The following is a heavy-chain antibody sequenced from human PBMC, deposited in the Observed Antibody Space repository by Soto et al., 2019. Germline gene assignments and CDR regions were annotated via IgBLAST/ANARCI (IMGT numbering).Heavy chain of an antibody. CDR1: GGSISSGGYY. CDR3: ARDSPSRRLGELSLSWFDP. CDR2: IYYSGST. V-gene: IGHV4-31*03. D-gene: IGHD3-16*02. J-gene: IGHJ5*02. Sequence: NPSETLSLTCTVSGGSISSGGYYWSWIRQHPGKGLEWIGYIYYSGSTYYNPSLKSRVTISVDTSKNQFSLKLSSVTAADTAVYYCARDSPSRRLGELSLSWFDPWGQGTLVTVSS.